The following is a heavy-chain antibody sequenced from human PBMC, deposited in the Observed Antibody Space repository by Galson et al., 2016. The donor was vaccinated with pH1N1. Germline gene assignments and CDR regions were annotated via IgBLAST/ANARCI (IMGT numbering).Heavy chain of an antibody. J-gene: IGHJ6*02. CDR2: ISHTGKA. Sequence: SETLSLTCAVSGGSITSYYWWSWVRQAPGKGLEWIGEISHTGKANYNPSLGSRVSMSVDKSDNQISLKLTTVTAADTAVYYCATESDWSLDVWGRGTTVIVSS. CDR3: ATESDWSLDV. V-gene: IGHV4-4*02. D-gene: IGHD1-1*01. CDR1: GGSITSYYW.